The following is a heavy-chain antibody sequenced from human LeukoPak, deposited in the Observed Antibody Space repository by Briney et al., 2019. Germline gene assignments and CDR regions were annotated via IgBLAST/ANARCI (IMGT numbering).Heavy chain of an antibody. Sequence: PSETLSLTCAVYGGSFSGYYWSWIRQPPGKGLEWIGEINHSGSTNYNPSLKSRVTISVDTSKNQFSLKLSSVTAADTAVYYCARGLFDFWSGRRPYFDYWGQGTLVTVSS. CDR1: GGSFSGYY. CDR3: ARGLFDFWSGRRPYFDY. J-gene: IGHJ4*02. D-gene: IGHD3-3*01. V-gene: IGHV4-34*01. CDR2: INHSGST.